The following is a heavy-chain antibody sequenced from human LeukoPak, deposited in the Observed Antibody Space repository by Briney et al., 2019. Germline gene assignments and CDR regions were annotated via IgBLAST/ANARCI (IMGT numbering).Heavy chain of an antibody. Sequence: PGRSLRLSCAASGFTFSSYAMHWVRQAPGKGLEWVAVISYDGSNKYYADSVKGRFTISRDNSKNTLYLQMNSLRAEDTAVYYCARSPSGTLDYWGQGTLVTVSS. CDR2: ISYDGSNK. J-gene: IGHJ4*02. CDR1: GFTFSSYA. CDR3: ARSPSGTLDY. V-gene: IGHV3-30-3*01. D-gene: IGHD1-26*01.